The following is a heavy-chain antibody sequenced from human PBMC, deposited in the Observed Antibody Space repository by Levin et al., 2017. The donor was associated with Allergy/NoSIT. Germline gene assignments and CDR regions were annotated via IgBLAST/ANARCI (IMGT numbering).Heavy chain of an antibody. J-gene: IGHJ4*02. V-gene: IGHV3-72*01. CDR1: GFTFSDHY. D-gene: IGHD6-19*01. Sequence: GGSLRLSCAASGFTFSDHYMDWVRQAPGKGLEWVGRIKNKANGYTTLYAASVRGRFTISRDDSKSSLYLQMNSLKTEDSAVYYCVRLTQYNSGLFYYDYWGQGTLVTVSS. CDR2: IKNKANGYTT. CDR3: VRLTQYNSGLFYYDY.